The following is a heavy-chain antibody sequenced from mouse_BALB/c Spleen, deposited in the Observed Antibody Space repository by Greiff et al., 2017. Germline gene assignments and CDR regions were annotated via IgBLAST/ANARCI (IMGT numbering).Heavy chain of an antibody. V-gene: IGHV2-2*02. CDR3: ARAGGGYYDYDGFAY. J-gene: IGHJ3*01. Sequence: VQLQESGPGLVQPSQSLSITCTVSGFSLTSYGVHWVRQSPGKGLEWLGVIWSGGSTDYNAAFISRLSISKDNSKSQVFFKMNSLQANDTAIYYCARAGGGYYDYDGFAYWGQGTLVTVSA. CDR2: IWSGGST. D-gene: IGHD2-4*01. CDR1: GFSLTSYG.